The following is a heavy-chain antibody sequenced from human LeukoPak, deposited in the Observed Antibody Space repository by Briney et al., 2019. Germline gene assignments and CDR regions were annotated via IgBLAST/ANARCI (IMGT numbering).Heavy chain of an antibody. V-gene: IGHV3-48*02. Sequence: PGGSLRLSCAASGFTFNIYSMNWVRQAPGKGLEWVSYISGSSSTIYYADSVKGRFTISRDNAKNSLYLQMNSLRDEDTAVYYCARDLFLELLPHSTRKYGMDVWGQGTTVTVSS. D-gene: IGHD3-3*01. CDR3: ARDLFLELLPHSTRKYGMDV. CDR1: GFTFNIYS. J-gene: IGHJ6*02. CDR2: ISGSSSTI.